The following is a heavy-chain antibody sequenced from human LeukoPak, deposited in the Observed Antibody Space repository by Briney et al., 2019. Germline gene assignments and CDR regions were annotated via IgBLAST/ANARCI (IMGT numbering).Heavy chain of an antibody. V-gene: IGHV1-46*01. CDR1: GYTFTSYY. J-gene: IGHJ3*02. Sequence: AAVKVSCKASGYTFTSYYMHWGRQAPGQGVWWMGIINPSGGITSYAQKFRGRVTMSRDTSPSTVYMELSSLRSEGTSLYFCVCLTYYDFWSCYRHEAFDIWGQGTMPTVSS. CDR3: VCLTYYDFWSCYRHEAFDI. D-gene: IGHD3-3*01. CDR2: INPSGGIT.